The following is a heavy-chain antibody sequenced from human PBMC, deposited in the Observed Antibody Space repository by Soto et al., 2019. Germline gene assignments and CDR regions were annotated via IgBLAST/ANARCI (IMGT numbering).Heavy chain of an antibody. V-gene: IGHV3-23*01. J-gene: IGHJ4*02. CDR2: ISSGGGST. CDR3: AKRLGYSTSWYYFDY. D-gene: IGHD6-13*01. Sequence: EVQLLESGGGLVQPGGSLRLSCAASGFTFSSYAMSWVRQAPGKGLEWVSTISSGGGSTYYADSVKGRFTISRDNSKNTMYLRMNSLRADDTAVYYCAKRLGYSTSWYYFDYWGQGTLVTVSS. CDR1: GFTFSSYA.